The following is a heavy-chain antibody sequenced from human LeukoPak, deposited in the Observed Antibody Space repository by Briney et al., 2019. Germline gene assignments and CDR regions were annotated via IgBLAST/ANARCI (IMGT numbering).Heavy chain of an antibody. CDR1: GYTFTGYY. D-gene: IGHD3-22*01. Sequence: ASVKVSCKASGYTFTGYYMHWVRQAPGQGLEWMGRINPNSGGTNYAQKFQGRVTMTRDTSISTAYMELSRLRSDDTAVYYCARGGYYYDSSGYPIDYWGQGTLVTVSS. J-gene: IGHJ4*02. CDR3: ARGGYYYDSSGYPIDY. CDR2: INPNSGGT. V-gene: IGHV1-2*06.